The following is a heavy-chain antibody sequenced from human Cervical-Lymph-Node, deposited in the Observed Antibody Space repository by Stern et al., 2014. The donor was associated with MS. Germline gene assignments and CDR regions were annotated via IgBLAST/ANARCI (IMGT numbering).Heavy chain of an antibody. V-gene: IGHV4-39*01. Sequence: QVQLQESGPGLVKPSETLSLTCTVSGGSISSSSYYWGWIRQPPGKGLEWIGSIYYSGSTYYKPSLKSRVTISVDTSQNQFSLQLSSVTAADTAVYYCARHKGSGLRNFDYWGQGTLVTVSS. CDR1: GGSISSSSYY. D-gene: IGHD6-19*01. CDR3: ARHKGSGLRNFDY. CDR2: IYYSGST. J-gene: IGHJ4*02.